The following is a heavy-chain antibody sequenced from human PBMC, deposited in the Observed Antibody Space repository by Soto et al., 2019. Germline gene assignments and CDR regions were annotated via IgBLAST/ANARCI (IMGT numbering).Heavy chain of an antibody. Sequence: GGSLRLSCAASGFTFSSYAMGWVRQAPGKGLEWVSAISGSGGSTYYADSVKGRFTISRDNSKNTLYLQMNSLRAEDTAVYYCAKGGYDILTGYYNFDYWGQGTLVTVSS. CDR2: ISGSGGST. CDR1: GFTFSSYA. CDR3: AKGGYDILTGYYNFDY. D-gene: IGHD3-9*01. J-gene: IGHJ4*02. V-gene: IGHV3-23*01.